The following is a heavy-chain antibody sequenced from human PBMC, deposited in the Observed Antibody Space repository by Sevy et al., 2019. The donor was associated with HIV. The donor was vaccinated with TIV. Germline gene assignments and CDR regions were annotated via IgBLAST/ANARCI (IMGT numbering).Heavy chain of an antibody. CDR1: GVSISSGNYY. CDR2: IYTRGGT. Sequence: SETLSLTCTVSGVSISSGNYYWSWIRQPAGKGLEWIGRIYTRGGTNYNPSLKSRVTISVDTSKNQFSLKLSSVTAADTAVYYCARESGDCSSTSCYEGVFDYWGQGTLVTVSS. D-gene: IGHD2-2*01. J-gene: IGHJ4*02. V-gene: IGHV4-61*02. CDR3: ARESGDCSSTSCYEGVFDY.